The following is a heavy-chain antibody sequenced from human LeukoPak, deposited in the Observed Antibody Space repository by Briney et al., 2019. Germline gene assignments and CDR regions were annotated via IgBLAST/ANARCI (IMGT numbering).Heavy chain of an antibody. CDR2: ISISSSYI. J-gene: IGHJ6*04. D-gene: IGHD2-15*01. CDR3: PKGSFTLGYCGSYSCYRSPMDV. V-gene: IGHV3-21*04. Sequence: GGSLRLSCAASGFTFSSYSMNWVRQAPGKGLEWVSSISISSSYIYYADPVQGRFTISRDNSTNTVYLQMDSLVADYTAVHYSPKGSFTLGYCGSYSCYRSPMDVWGKGTPVTIFS. CDR1: GFTFSSYS.